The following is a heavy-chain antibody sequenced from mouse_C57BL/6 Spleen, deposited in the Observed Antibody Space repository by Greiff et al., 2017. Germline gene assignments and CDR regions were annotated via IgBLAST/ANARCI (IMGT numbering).Heavy chain of an antibody. V-gene: IGHV5-17*01. CDR2: ISSGSSTI. Sequence: EVKLQESGGGLVKPGGSLKLSCAASGFTFSDYGMHWVRQAPEKGLEWVAYISSGSSTIYYADKVKGRFTISRDNAKNTLFLEMTGLRSEDTAMYCCAREGYYFDYWGQGTTLTVSS. CDR1: GFTFSDYG. CDR3: AREGYYFDY. J-gene: IGHJ2*01.